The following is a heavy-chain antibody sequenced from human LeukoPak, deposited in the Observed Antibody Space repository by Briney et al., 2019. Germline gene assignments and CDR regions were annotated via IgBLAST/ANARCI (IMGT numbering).Heavy chain of an antibody. CDR3: AKDLGRAVAGTGLFDY. CDR1: GFTFSSYG. D-gene: IGHD6-19*01. CDR2: IRYDGSNK. V-gene: IGHV3-30*02. Sequence: GGSLRLSCAASGFTFSSYGMHWVRQAPGKGLERVAFIRYDGSNKYYADSVKGRFTISRDNSKNTLYLQMNSLRAEDTAVYYCAKDLGRAVAGTGLFDYWGQGTLVTVSS. J-gene: IGHJ4*02.